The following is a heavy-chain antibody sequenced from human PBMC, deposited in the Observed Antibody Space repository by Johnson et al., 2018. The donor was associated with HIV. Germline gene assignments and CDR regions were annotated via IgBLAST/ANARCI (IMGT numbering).Heavy chain of an antibody. CDR1: GFTFSNAW. CDR3: AKDVGNYWPNAFDV. Sequence: VQLVESGGGLVKPGGSLRLSCAASGFTFSNAWMSWVRQAPGKGLAWVGRIKSKTDGGTTDYAAPVKGRFTISRDDSKNTLYMQMNSLKTEDTAVYYCAKDVGNYWPNAFDVWGQGTMLTVSS. V-gene: IGHV3-15*01. CDR2: IKSKTDGGTT. D-gene: IGHD3-22*01. J-gene: IGHJ3*01.